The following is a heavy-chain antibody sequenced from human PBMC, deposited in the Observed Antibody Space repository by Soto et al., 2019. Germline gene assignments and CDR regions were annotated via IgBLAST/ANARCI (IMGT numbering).Heavy chain of an antibody. CDR2: TIPDSVTP. CDR3: ASLEYYYGMDV. V-gene: IGHV1-69*13. CDR1: GDTLVNYA. Sequence: SVKVSCKTSGDTLVNYAVGWVRQAPGQGLEWLGGTIPDSVTPIYAQKFQDRVTITADESTNTVFMELSSLMSADTAVYYCASLEYYYGMDVWGQGTTVTVSS. J-gene: IGHJ6*02.